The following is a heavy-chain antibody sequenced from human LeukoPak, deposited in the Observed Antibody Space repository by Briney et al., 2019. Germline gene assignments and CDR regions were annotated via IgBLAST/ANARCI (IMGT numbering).Heavy chain of an antibody. CDR3: ARAPPDGYFDY. Sequence: SETLSLTCAVYGGSFSGYYWSWIRQPPGKGLEWIGYIYYSGSTYYNPSLKSRVTISVDTSKNLFSLKLSSVTAADTDVYYCARAPPDGYFDYWGQGTLVTVSS. CDR2: IYYSGST. CDR1: GGSFSGYY. V-gene: IGHV4-59*08. J-gene: IGHJ4*02.